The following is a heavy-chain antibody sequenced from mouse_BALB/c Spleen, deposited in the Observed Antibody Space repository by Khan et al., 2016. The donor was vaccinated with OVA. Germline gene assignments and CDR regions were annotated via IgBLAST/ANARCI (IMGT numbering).Heavy chain of an antibody. CDR3: ARGTVDY. J-gene: IGHJ3*01. D-gene: IGHD3-3*01. V-gene: IGHV1-34*01. CDR2: IDPFKGGN. Sequence: EVQLQESGPELMKPGASVKISCKASGYSFTTYYMHWVKQSHGKSLEWIGYIDPFKGGNDDNQKFKGKATLTVDKSSSTAYMNLSSLTSEDSAVYVCARGTVDYWGRECLVTVSA. CDR1: GYSFTTYY.